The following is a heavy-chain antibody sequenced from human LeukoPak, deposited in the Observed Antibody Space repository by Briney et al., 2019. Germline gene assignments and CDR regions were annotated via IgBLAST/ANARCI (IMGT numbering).Heavy chain of an antibody. Sequence: ASVKVSCKASGYTFTSYGISWVRQAPGQGLEWMGWISAYNGNTNYAQKFQGRVTITADKSTSTAYMELSSLRSEDTAVYYCAREGRYCSGGSCTTFDIWGQGTMVTVSS. D-gene: IGHD2-15*01. CDR2: ISAYNGNT. V-gene: IGHV1-18*01. CDR1: GYTFTSYG. J-gene: IGHJ3*02. CDR3: AREGRYCSGGSCTTFDI.